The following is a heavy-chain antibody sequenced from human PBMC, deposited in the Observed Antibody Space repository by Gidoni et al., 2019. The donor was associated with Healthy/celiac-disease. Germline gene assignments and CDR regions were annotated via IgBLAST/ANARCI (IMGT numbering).Heavy chain of an antibody. J-gene: IGHJ4*02. V-gene: IGHV4-34*01. CDR3: AGRRGYCSGGSCYLFYFDY. CDR2: IHHSGST. D-gene: IGHD2-15*01. CDR1: GGSFRGYY. Sequence: QVQLQQWGAGLLKPSETLSLTCAVYGGSFRGYYRSWIRQPPGKGLEWIGEIHHSGSTNYNPSHKSRVTIAVDTSKNKFSLKLISVTAADTAVYYWAGRRGYCSGGSCYLFYFDYWGQGTLVTVSS.